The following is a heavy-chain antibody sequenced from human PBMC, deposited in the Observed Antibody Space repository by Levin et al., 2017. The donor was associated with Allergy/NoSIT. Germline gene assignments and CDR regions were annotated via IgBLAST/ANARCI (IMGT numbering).Heavy chain of an antibody. CDR3: ARDEYGSPYFDY. D-gene: IGHD6-13*01. CDR1: GFSLSTGEMR. CDR2: IDWDDEK. J-gene: IGHJ4*02. Sequence: SGPTLVKPTQTLTLTCTFSGFSLSTGEMRVSWIRQPPGKALEWLARIDWDDEKFYTTSLKTRLSISKDTSKNQVVLTVTNMTPVDTATYYCARDEYGSPYFDYWGQGTLVTVSS. V-gene: IGHV2-70*04.